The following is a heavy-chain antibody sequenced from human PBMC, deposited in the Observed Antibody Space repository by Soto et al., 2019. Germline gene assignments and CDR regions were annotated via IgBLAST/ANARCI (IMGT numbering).Heavy chain of an antibody. J-gene: IGHJ5*02. CDR1: GGSISSGDYY. Sequence: QVQLQESGPGLVKPSQTLSLTCTVSGGSISSGDYYWSWIRQHPGKGLEWIGTIYFSGTTYYNPSLKSRVIISVDTSKSQFSLKLSSVTAADTAVYYCARRDRSGFSYWLDTWGQGTLVTVSS. V-gene: IGHV4-31*03. CDR2: IYFSGTT. D-gene: IGHD3-22*01. CDR3: ARRDRSGFSYWLDT.